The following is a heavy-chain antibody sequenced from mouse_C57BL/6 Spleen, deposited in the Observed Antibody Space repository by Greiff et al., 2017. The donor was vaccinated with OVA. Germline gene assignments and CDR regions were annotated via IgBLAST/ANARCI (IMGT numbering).Heavy chain of an antibody. V-gene: IGHV1-72*01. J-gene: IGHJ4*01. CDR3: ASPFDNSGYGYAMDY. CDR1: GYTFTSYW. Sequence: QVQLQQPGAELVKPGASVKLSCKASGYTFTSYWMHWVKQRPGRGLEWIGRIDPNSGGTKYNEKFKSKATLTVDKPSSTAYMQLSSLTSADSAVYSGASPFDNSGYGYAMDYWGQGTSVTVSS. CDR2: IDPNSGGT. D-gene: IGHD1-1*01.